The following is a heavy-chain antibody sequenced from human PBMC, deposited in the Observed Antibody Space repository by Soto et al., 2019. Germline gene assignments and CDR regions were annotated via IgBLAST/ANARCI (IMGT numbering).Heavy chain of an antibody. CDR2: IRSKANSYAT. V-gene: IGHV3-73*01. Sequence: EVQLVESGGGLVQPGGSLKLSCAASGFTFSGSAMHWVRQASGKGLEWVGRIRSKANSYATAYAASVKGRFTIYRDDAKNTAYLQMNSLKTEDTVVYYCTSPAPVLAAAGTDYYYYYMDVWGKGTTVTVSS. D-gene: IGHD6-13*01. J-gene: IGHJ6*03. CDR3: TSPAPVLAAAGTDYYYYYMDV. CDR1: GFTFSGSA.